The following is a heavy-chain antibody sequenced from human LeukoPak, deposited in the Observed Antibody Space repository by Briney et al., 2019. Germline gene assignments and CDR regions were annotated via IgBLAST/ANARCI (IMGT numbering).Heavy chain of an antibody. CDR3: ARTGFYEGNGHGYSSGSGMDV. CDR2: INPNSGGT. Sequence: ASVKVSCKASGYTFTGYYMHWVRQAPGQGLEWMGWINPNSGGTNYAQKFQGWVTMTRDTSISTAYMELSRLRSDDTAVYYCARTGFYEGNGHGYSSGSGMDVWGQGTTVTVSS. V-gene: IGHV1-2*04. CDR1: GYTFTGYY. J-gene: IGHJ6*02. D-gene: IGHD6-19*01.